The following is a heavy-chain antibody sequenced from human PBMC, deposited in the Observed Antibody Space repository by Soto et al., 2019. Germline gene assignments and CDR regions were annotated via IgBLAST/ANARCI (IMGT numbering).Heavy chain of an antibody. CDR2: ISSSSSYI. D-gene: IGHD6-19*01. CDR1: GFTFSSYS. CDR3: TRQTDAVQWLVVPTDYNFDY. J-gene: IGHJ4*02. V-gene: IGHV3-21*04. Sequence: PGGSLRLSCAASGFTFSSYSMNWVRQAPGKGLEWVSSISSSSSYIYYADSVKGRFTISRDNAKNSLYLQMNSLKTEDTAVYFCTRQTDAVQWLVVPTDYNFDYWGQGTLVTVSS.